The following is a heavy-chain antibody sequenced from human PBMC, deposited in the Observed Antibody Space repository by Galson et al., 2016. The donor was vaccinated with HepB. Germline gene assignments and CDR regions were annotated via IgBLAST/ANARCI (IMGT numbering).Heavy chain of an antibody. J-gene: IGHJ4*02. CDR1: GYTFTSYW. D-gene: IGHD6-6*01. CDR3: ARPGNSSTWVDS. Sequence: QSGAEVKKPGESLRISCKGSGYTFTSYWISWVRQMPGKGLEWRGWIDPSDSSTSYSPSHQGHVIISVDKSISTVYLQWTSLKAPDTAMYYCARPGNSSTWVDSWGQGTLVTVSP. V-gene: IGHV5-10-1*01. CDR2: IDPSDSST.